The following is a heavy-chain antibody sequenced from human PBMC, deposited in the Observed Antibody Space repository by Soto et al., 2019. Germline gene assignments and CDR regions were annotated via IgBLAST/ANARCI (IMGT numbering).Heavy chain of an antibody. Sequence: SETMSLTSTVADGYSRGYDGSWIRQPPGRGLEWIANINHSGSTKYNPSHKTRVTMSVDTSRNQFSLKLTSVTVADTAVYYCATRDSGRLYWGQGTLVTVSS. J-gene: IGHJ4*02. CDR2: INHSGST. V-gene: IGHV4-59*12. D-gene: IGHD6-13*01. CDR3: ATRDSGRLY. CDR1: DGYSRGYD.